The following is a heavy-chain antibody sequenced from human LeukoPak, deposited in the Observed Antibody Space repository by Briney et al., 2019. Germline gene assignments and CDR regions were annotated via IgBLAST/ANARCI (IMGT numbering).Heavy chain of an antibody. Sequence: PGGSLRLSCAASGFTFSSYSMNWVRQAPGKGLEWVSYISSSSSTIYYANSMKGRFTISRDNAKNSLYLQMNSLRAEDTAVYYCATLTTGGYWGQGTLVTVSS. J-gene: IGHJ4*02. V-gene: IGHV3-48*01. CDR3: ATLTTGGY. CDR1: GFTFSSYS. CDR2: ISSSSSTI. D-gene: IGHD3-9*01.